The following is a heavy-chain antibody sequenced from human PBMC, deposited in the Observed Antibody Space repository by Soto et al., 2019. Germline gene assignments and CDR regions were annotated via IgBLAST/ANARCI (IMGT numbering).Heavy chain of an antibody. Sequence: SETLSLTCAVYGGSFGGYYLSWIRQPPGKGLEWIGEINHSGSTNYNSSLKTRVTISGDTSKNQFSLNLSSVTAADTSVYDCARSFGDYVTGYYYNGMDVWGHGTTVTVS. D-gene: IGHD4-17*01. V-gene: IGHV4-34*01. CDR1: GGSFGGYY. CDR3: ARSFGDYVTGYYYNGMDV. CDR2: INHSGST. J-gene: IGHJ6*02.